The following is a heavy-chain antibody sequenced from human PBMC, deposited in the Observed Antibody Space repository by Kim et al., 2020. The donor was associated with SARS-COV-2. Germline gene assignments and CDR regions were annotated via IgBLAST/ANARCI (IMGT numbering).Heavy chain of an antibody. Sequence: SVKGRFTISRDNSKNTLYLQMNSLRAGDTAVYYCAKGKYYYGSGSPLDYWGQGTLVTVSS. CDR3: AKGKYYYGSGSPLDY. D-gene: IGHD3-10*01. V-gene: IGHV3-23*01. J-gene: IGHJ4*02.